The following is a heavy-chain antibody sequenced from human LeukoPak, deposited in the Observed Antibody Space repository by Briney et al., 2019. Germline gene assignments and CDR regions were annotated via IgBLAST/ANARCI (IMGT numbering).Heavy chain of an antibody. V-gene: IGHV3-53*01. CDR2: IYSGGST. D-gene: IGHD6-13*01. CDR1: GFTVSSSY. J-gene: IGHJ1*01. CDR3: GYSSSWSEYFHH. Sequence: GGSLRPSCAASGFTVSSSYMSWVRQAPGKGLEWVSVIYSGGSTYYADSVKGRFTISRDNSKNTLYLQMNSLRAEDTAVYYCGYSSSWSEYFHHWGQGTLVTVSS.